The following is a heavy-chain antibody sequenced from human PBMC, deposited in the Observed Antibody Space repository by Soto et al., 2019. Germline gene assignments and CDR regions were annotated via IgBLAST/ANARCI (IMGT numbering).Heavy chain of an antibody. D-gene: IGHD6-19*01. Sequence: ASVKVSCKASGYSFTSYGISWVRQAPGQGLEWMGWISAYNGNTKYAQKLQGRVTMTTDTSTSTAYMELRSLRSDDTAVYYCARDLAMALIEYWGQGTLVTVSS. J-gene: IGHJ4*02. CDR1: GYSFTSYG. V-gene: IGHV1-18*01. CDR3: ARDLAMALIEY. CDR2: ISAYNGNT.